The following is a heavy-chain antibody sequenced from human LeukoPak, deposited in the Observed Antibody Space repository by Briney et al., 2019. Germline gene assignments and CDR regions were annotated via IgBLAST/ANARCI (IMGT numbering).Heavy chain of an antibody. V-gene: IGHV3-23*01. CDR1: GFTFSSHA. CDR3: ARTEYQLPWEYYFDY. CDR2: ISGSAGST. D-gene: IGHD2-2*01. J-gene: IGHJ4*02. Sequence: GGSLRLSCAASGFTFSSHAMGWVRQAPEKGLEWVSAISGSAGSTYYADSVKGRFTISRDNSKDTLYLQMNSLRAEDTAVYYCARTEYQLPWEYYFDYWGQGTLVTVSS.